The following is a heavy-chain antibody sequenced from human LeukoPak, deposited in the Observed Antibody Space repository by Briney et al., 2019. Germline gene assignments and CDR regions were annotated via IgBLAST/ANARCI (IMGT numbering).Heavy chain of an antibody. CDR2: ISWNSGSI. J-gene: IGHJ4*02. CDR1: GFTFDDYA. D-gene: IGHD6-13*01. CDR3: ARGGYSSSF. Sequence: GGSLRLSCAASGFTFDDYAMHWVRQAPGKGLEWVSRISWNSGSIGYADSVKGRFTISRDNAKNSLYLQMDSLRAEDAAVYYCARGGYSSSFGGQGTLVTVSS. V-gene: IGHV3-9*01.